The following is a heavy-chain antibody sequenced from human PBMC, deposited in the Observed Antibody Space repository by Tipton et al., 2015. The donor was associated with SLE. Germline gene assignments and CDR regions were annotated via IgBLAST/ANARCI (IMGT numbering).Heavy chain of an antibody. CDR1: GASVRSGIYF. J-gene: IGHJ4*02. CDR2: IFYSGIA. Sequence: TLSLTCNVSGASVRSGIYFWSWIRQSPGQGLEWIGYIFYSGIAHYNPSLKRRVSISRNTSTNQFALKMNSVTAADTAVYYCATNYIDGASYYFDNWGQGALVTVSS. D-gene: IGHD1-7*01. V-gene: IGHV4-61*01. CDR3: ATNYIDGASYYFDN.